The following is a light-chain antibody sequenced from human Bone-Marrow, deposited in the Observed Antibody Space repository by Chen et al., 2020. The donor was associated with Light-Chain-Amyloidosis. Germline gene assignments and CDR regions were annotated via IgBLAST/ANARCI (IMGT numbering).Light chain of an antibody. CDR2: GSS. V-gene: IGKV3-20*01. CDR1: QTISSNY. Sequence: EIVLTQSPGTLSLSPGEGANLSCRASQTISSNYLTWYQQKFGQAPRLLIYGSSSRATGIPDRFTGSGSGTDLTLTINRLEPEDFAMYYCQQDGTSPLTFGGGTKVEIK. CDR3: QQDGTSPLT. J-gene: IGKJ4*01.